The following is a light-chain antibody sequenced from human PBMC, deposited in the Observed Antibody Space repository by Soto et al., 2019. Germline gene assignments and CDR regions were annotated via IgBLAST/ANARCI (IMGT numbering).Light chain of an antibody. J-gene: IGKJ3*01. V-gene: IGKV3-20*01. Sequence: EIVLTQSPGTLSLSPGARATLSCRASQSVSSSYLAWYQQKPGQAPRLLIYVASSRATGITDRFSGSGSGTAFTLTISRLEPEDFAVYYCQQYGSSPGTFGPGTKGDIK. CDR3: QQYGSSPGT. CDR1: QSVSSSY. CDR2: VAS.